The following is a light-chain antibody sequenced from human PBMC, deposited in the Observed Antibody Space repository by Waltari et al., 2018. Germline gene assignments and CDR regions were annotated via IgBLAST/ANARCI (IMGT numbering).Light chain of an antibody. J-gene: IGKJ3*01. CDR2: WAS. Sequence: DIVMTQSPDSLAVSLGERATINCKSSQSVLYSSANKNYLAWYQQKPGQPPKLLFYWASTLESGVPDRFSGSGSGTDFTLTISSLQAEDVAVYYCQQHYTTPFTFGPGTTVDIK. V-gene: IGKV4-1*01. CDR3: QQHYTTPFT. CDR1: QSVLYSSANKNY.